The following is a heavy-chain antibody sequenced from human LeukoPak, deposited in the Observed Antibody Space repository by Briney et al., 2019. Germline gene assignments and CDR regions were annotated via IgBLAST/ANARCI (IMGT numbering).Heavy chain of an antibody. J-gene: IGHJ5*02. CDR2: ISYDGSNK. CDR1: GFTFSSYA. D-gene: IGHD6-13*01. Sequence: PGGSLRLSCAASGFTFSSYAMHWVRQAPGKGLEWVAVISYDGSNKYYADSVKGRFTISRDNSKNTLYLQMNSLRAEDTAVYYCARDTVAAAGTLDPWGQGTLVTVSS. V-gene: IGHV3-30*04. CDR3: ARDTVAAAGTLDP.